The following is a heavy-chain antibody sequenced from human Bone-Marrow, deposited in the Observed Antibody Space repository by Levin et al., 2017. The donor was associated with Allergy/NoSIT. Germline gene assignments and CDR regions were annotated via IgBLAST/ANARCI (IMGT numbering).Heavy chain of an antibody. J-gene: IGHJ6*03. V-gene: IGHV4-39*01. CDR1: GGSISSNDYY. D-gene: IGHD2-8*02. Sequence: SETLSLTCTVSGGSISSNDYYWGWIRQSPGKGLEWIGSIYHSGSTYYNPSLKSRVAMSVDTSKDQFSLELSSVTAADTAVYSCVRLYWNRGYHYYYMDGWGRGTTVTVSS. CDR2: IYHSGST. CDR3: VRLYWNRGYHYYYMDG.